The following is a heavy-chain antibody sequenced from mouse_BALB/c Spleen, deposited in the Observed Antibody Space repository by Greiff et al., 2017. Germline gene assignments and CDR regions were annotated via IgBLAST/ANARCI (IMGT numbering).Heavy chain of an antibody. Sequence: EVKLMESGGDLVKPGGPLKLSCAASGFTFSSYGMSWVRQTPDKRLEWVATISSGGSYTYYPDSVKGRFTISRDNAKNTLYLQMSSLKSEDTAMYYCARQGGNYVRYFDVWGAGTTVTVSS. D-gene: IGHD2-1*01. J-gene: IGHJ1*01. CDR1: GFTFSSYG. CDR3: ARQGGNYVRYFDV. CDR2: ISSGGSYT. V-gene: IGHV5-6*01.